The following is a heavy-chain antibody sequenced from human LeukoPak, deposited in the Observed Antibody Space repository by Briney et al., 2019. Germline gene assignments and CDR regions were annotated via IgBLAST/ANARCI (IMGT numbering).Heavy chain of an antibody. J-gene: IGHJ4*02. Sequence: GGSLRLSCASSGFTFSSYDMHWVRQARGKGLEWVSGISCRDCSTYYADSVKGRLTLSIDNYKNTLTLQMNSLTAEDTAVYYCAKDGGIRFDYWGQGTLVTVSS. CDR2: ISCRDCST. CDR1: GFTFSSYD. CDR3: AKDGGIRFDY. D-gene: IGHD3-10*01. V-gene: IGHV3-23*01.